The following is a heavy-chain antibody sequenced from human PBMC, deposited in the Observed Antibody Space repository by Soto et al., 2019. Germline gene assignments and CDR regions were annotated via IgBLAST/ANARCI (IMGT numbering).Heavy chain of an antibody. CDR1: GGTEWSYP. D-gene: IGHD1-26*01. J-gene: IGHJ4*02. CDR2: INGRGDDT. V-gene: IGHV3-23*01. Sequence: VRRSCAPRGGTEWSYPMSWFHQPQGKGLEWVSSINGRGDDTYYAASVRGRFTISRDNSKNTLYLQIDNLRADDTAMLYCPKSSPQSSACAPWASWGQGTPVPVSS. CDR3: PKSSPQSSACAPWAS.